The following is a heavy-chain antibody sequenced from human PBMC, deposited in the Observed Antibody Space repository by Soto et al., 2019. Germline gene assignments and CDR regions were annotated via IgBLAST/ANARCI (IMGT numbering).Heavy chain of an antibody. CDR2: LYNDERT. Sequence: SETLSLTCTVPGDSVSSHYWSWIRQPAGKGLEWLGRLYNDERTNYNPSLKSRVTMSMDTPKNQFSLKLTSVTAADSAVYFCAREPLAHSYFDFWGQGILVTVSS. CDR3: AREPLAHSYFDF. V-gene: IGHV4-4*07. J-gene: IGHJ4*02. CDR1: GDSVSSHY.